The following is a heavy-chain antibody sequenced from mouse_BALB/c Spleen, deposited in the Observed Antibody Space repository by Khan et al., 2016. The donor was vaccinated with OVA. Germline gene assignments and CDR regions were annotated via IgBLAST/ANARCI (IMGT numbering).Heavy chain of an antibody. V-gene: IGHV3-2*02. CDR1: GYSITSGYG. D-gene: IGHD1-2*01. CDR2: ISYSGST. CDR3: ARTARIKY. J-gene: IGHJ2*01. Sequence: QLEESGPGLVKPSQSLSLTCTVTGYSITSGYGWNWIRQFPGNKLEWMGYISYSGSTNYNPSLKSRISHTRDTSKNQFFLQLNSVTTEDTATYYCARTARIKYWGQGTTLTVSS.